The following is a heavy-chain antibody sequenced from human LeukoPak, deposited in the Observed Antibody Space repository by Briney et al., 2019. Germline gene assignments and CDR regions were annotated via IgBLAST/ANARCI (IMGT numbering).Heavy chain of an antibody. J-gene: IGHJ4*02. CDR2: INHSGST. V-gene: IGHV4-39*07. CDR1: GGSISSSSYY. Sequence: SETLSLTCTVSGGSISSSSYYWSWIRQPPGKGLEWIGEINHSGSTNYNPSLKSRVTISVDTSKNQFSLKLSSVTAADTAVYYCARGRSAVPCFLITMVRGVIPYFDYWGQGTLVTVSS. CDR3: ARGRSAVPCFLITMVRGVIPYFDY. D-gene: IGHD3-10*01.